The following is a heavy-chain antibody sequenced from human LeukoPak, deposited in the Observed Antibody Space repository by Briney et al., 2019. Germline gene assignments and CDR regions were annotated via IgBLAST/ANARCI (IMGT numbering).Heavy chain of an antibody. D-gene: IGHD2-15*01. V-gene: IGHV3-30*03. J-gene: IGHJ4*02. Sequence: GGSLRLSCVASGFTFSSHAMHWVRLAPGKGLEWLAVMSNDGRLKYYGDSVKDRFTISRDNSKNTLYLEMTSLTTEDRGFYYCARPAGPMGYCGVVNCPKFDYWGQGTLLTVSS. CDR1: GFTFSSHA. CDR2: MSNDGRLK. CDR3: ARPAGPMGYCGVVNCPKFDY.